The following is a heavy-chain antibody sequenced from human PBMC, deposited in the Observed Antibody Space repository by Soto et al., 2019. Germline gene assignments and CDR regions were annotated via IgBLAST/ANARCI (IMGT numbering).Heavy chain of an antibody. Sequence: SETLSLTCTVSGGSISSYYCRWIRQPPGKGLEWIEYIYYSGSTNYNPSLKSRVTISVATSKNQFSLKLSSVTAADTAVYYCARASWRYSSGWSFDYWGQGTLVTVSS. CDR3: ARASWRYSSGWSFDY. D-gene: IGHD6-19*01. J-gene: IGHJ4*02. CDR1: GGSISSYY. V-gene: IGHV4-59*01. CDR2: IYYSGST.